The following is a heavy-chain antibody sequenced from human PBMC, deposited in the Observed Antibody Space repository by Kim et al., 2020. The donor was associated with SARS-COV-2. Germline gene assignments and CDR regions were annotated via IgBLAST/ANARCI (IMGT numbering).Heavy chain of an antibody. CDR2: IKSKTDGGTT. D-gene: IGHD3-22*01. CDR1: GFTFSNAW. Sequence: GGSLRLSCAASGFTFSNAWMSWVRQGPGKGLEWLGRIKSKTDGGTTDYAAPVKGRFTSIRDDSRNTLYLQMNSLKTEDTAVYYCTTDDWYDSRGYSSAFHIWGQGTMVTVSS. CDR3: TTDDWYDSRGYSSAFHI. V-gene: IGHV3-15*01. J-gene: IGHJ3*02.